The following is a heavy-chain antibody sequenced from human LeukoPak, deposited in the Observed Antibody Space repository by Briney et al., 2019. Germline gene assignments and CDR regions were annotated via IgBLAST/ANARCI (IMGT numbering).Heavy chain of an antibody. J-gene: IGHJ4*02. Sequence: SETLSLTCAVYGGSFSGYYWSWIRQPPGKGLEWIGEINHSGSTNYNPSLKSRVTISVDTSKNQFSLKLSSVTAADTAVYYCVTRYSGNSWTFDYWGQGTLVTVSS. CDR2: INHSGST. CDR1: GGSFSGYY. D-gene: IGHD1-26*01. V-gene: IGHV4-34*01. CDR3: VTRYSGNSWTFDY.